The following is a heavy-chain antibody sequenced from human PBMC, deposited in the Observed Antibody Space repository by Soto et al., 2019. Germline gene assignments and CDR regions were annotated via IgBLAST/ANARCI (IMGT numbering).Heavy chain of an antibody. CDR2: IYYSGST. CDR3: ARHWSGWYYFDY. CDR1: GGSISSYY. Sequence: PSDTLSLTCTVSGGSISSYYWSWIRQPPGKGLEWIGYIYYSGSTNYNPSLKSRVTISVDTSKNQFSLKLSSVTAADTAVYYCARHWSGWYYFDYWGQGTLVTVSS. D-gene: IGHD6-19*01. V-gene: IGHV4-59*08. J-gene: IGHJ4*02.